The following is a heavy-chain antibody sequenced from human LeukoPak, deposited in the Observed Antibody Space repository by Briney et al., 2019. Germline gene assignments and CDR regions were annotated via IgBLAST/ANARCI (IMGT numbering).Heavy chain of an antibody. CDR3: ARGTNWSPLDFDY. CDR2: ISSDSSSFK. V-gene: IGHV3-21*04. J-gene: IGHJ4*02. Sequence: PGGSLRLSCAASGFTFSSYHFRWVRQAPGKGLEWVSSISSDSSSFKYYAHSVQGRFTISRDNARNSIYLQMNSLRAEDTAVYYCARGTNWSPLDFDYWGQGSLVTVSS. CDR1: GFTFSSYH. D-gene: IGHD1-20*01.